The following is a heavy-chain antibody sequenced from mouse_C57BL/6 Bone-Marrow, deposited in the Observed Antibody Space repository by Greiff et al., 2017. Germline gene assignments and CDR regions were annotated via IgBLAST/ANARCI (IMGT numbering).Heavy chain of an antibody. D-gene: IGHD3-1*01. CDR1: GFSLTSYG. CDR2: IWSGGST. Sequence: VQVVESGPGLVQPSQSLSITCTVSGFSLTSYGVHWVRQSPGKGLEWLGVIWSGGSTDYNAAFISRLSISKDNSKSQVFFKMNSLQADDTAIYYCARRGAPGGYAMDYWGQGTSVTVSS. J-gene: IGHJ4*01. CDR3: ARRGAPGGYAMDY. V-gene: IGHV2-2*01.